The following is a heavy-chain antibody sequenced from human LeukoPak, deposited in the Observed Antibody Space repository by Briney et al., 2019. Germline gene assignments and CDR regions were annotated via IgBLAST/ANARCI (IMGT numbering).Heavy chain of an antibody. CDR3: ARIVMVRGVRFDP. CDR2: IYYSGST. Sequence: SETLSLTCTVSGGSISDYYWSWIRQPPGKGLQWIGYIYYSGSTNYNPSLKSRVTISVDTSKNQFSLKLSSVTAADTAVYYCARIVMVRGVRFDPWGQGTLVTVSS. CDR1: GGSISDYY. D-gene: IGHD3-10*01. J-gene: IGHJ5*02. V-gene: IGHV4-59*01.